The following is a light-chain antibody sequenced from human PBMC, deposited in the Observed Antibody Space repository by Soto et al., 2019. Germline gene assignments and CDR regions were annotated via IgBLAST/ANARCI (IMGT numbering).Light chain of an antibody. CDR3: QQYKTYSRT. CDR1: QSISSW. V-gene: IGKV1-5*03. J-gene: IGKJ1*01. CDR2: KAS. Sequence: DIQMTQSPSTLSASVGDRVTITCRASQSISSWLAWYQQKPGKAPKVLIYKASNLESGVPSRFSGSGSGTEFPFNLHNLQADDFLTYYCQQYKTYSRTFGQGTKVDIK.